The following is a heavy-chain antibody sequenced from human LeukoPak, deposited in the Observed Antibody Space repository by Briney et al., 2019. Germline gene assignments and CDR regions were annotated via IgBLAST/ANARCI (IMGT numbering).Heavy chain of an antibody. CDR2: IKQDGSEK. D-gene: IGHD6-13*01. J-gene: IGHJ6*03. V-gene: IGHV3-7*03. CDR1: GFTFSSYW. Sequence: GGSLRLSCAASGFTFSSYWMSWVRQAPGKGLEWVANIKQDGSEKYYVDSVKGRFTISRDNAKNSLYLQMNSLRAEDTALYYCAKDLQQLVWYMDVWGKGTTVTVSS. CDR3: AKDLQQLVWYMDV.